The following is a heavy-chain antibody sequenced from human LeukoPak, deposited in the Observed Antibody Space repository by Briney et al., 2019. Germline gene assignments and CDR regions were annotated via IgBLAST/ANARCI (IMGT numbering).Heavy chain of an antibody. V-gene: IGHV3-15*01. CDR3: TTWKWLRLGSDY. D-gene: IGHD5-12*01. J-gene: IGHJ4*02. CDR1: GSTFSNAW. Sequence: GGSLRLSCAASGSTFSNAWMTWVRQAPGKGLEWVGRIKSNTDGGTTDYAEPVKGRFIISRDDSKKTLYLQMNGLKTEDTAVYYCTTWKWLRLGSDYWGQGTLVTVSP. CDR2: IKSNTDGGTT.